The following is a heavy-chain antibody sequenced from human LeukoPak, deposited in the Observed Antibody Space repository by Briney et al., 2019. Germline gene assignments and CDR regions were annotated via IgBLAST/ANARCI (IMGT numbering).Heavy chain of an antibody. CDR1: GFTFSTYA. V-gene: IGHV3-23*01. D-gene: IGHD5-24*01. CDR2: FGGGGNT. J-gene: IGHJ4*02. CDR3: IRDFRSADY. Sequence: GGSLRLSCAASGFTFSTYAMSWVRQAPGTGLEWVSAFGGGGNTYYADSVKARFTISRDNARNTVYLQMNSLRAEDTAVYYCIRDFRSADYWGQGTLVTVSS.